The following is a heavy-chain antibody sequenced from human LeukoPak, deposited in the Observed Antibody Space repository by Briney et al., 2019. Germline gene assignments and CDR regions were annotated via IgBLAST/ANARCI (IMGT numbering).Heavy chain of an antibody. CDR1: GFTFSSYW. CDR2: IKQDGSEK. Sequence: PGGSLRLSCAASGFTFSSYWMSWVRQAPGKGLEWVANIKQDGSEKYYVDSVKGRFTISRDNAKNSLYLQMNSLRAEDTAVYYCARRPINTYDSRGYYHEAPFDYWGQGTLVTVSS. CDR3: ARRPINTYDSRGYYHEAPFDY. J-gene: IGHJ4*02. V-gene: IGHV3-7*01. D-gene: IGHD3-22*01.